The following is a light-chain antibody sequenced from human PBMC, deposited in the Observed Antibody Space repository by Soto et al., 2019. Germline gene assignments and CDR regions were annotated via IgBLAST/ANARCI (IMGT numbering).Light chain of an antibody. CDR1: QDIKNC. CDR3: RQYQSYPIT. Sequence: DIQMTQSPSSLSASVGDRVTITCRASQDIKNCLDWFQQKPGKAPKSLIFAASSLQSGVPSKFSGSGYGTDFTLTITSLQPEDSGIYYCRQYQSYPITFGQGTRLEI. V-gene: IGKV1-16*02. CDR2: AAS. J-gene: IGKJ5*01.